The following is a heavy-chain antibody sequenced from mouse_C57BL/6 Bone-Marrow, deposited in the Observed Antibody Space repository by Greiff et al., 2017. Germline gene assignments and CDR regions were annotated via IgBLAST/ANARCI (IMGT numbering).Heavy chain of an antibody. J-gene: IGHJ1*03. CDR1: GYTFTSYW. V-gene: IGHV1-55*01. D-gene: IGHD1-1*01. CDR3: ARWDYGSSLGYWYFDV. Sequence: VQLQQPGAELVKPGASVKMSCKASGYTFTSYWITWVKQRPGQGLEWIGDIYPGSGSTNYNEKFKSKATLTVDTSSSTAYMQLSSLTSEDSAVYYCARWDYGSSLGYWYFDVGGTGTTVTVSS. CDR2: IYPGSGST.